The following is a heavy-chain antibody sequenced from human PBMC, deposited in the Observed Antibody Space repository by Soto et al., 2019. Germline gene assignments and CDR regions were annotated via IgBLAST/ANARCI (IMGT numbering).Heavy chain of an antibody. Sequence: GASVNVSCKASGYTFTSYCISWVRQAPGQGLEWMGWISAYNGNTNYAQKLQGRVTMTTDTSTSTAYMELRSLRSDDTAVYYCARGFWSGYSRPDAFDIWGQGTMVTVSS. CDR3: ARGFWSGYSRPDAFDI. CDR1: GYTFTSYC. CDR2: ISAYNGNT. V-gene: IGHV1-18*04. J-gene: IGHJ3*02. D-gene: IGHD3-3*01.